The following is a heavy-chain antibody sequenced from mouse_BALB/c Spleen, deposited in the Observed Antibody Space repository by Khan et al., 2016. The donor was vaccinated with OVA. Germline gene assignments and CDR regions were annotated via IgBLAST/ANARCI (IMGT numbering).Heavy chain of an antibody. CDR1: GFNIKDYY. V-gene: IGHV14-1*02. Sequence: EVELVESGAELVRPGALVKLSCKPSGFNIKDYYIHWVKQRPEQGLEWIGWIDPENGDPIYDPRFQGKAIITADTSSNTAYLQLSSLASEDTAVYYGARSGYFAWFTYWGQGTLVTVSA. CDR2: IDPENGDP. D-gene: IGHD1-1*01. J-gene: IGHJ3*01. CDR3: ARSGYFAWFTY.